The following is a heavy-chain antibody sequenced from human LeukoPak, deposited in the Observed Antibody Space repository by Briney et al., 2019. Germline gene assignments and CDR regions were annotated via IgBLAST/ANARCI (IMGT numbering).Heavy chain of an antibody. CDR1: GYTFTGYY. Sequence: ASVKVSCKASGYTFTGYYMHWVRQAPGQGLEWMGWINPNSGGTNYAQEFQGRVTMTRDTSISTAYMELSRLRSDDTAVYYCARARTLDTAMTPFDYWGQGTLVTVSS. CDR3: ARARTLDTAMTPFDY. J-gene: IGHJ4*02. CDR2: INPNSGGT. V-gene: IGHV1-2*02. D-gene: IGHD5-18*01.